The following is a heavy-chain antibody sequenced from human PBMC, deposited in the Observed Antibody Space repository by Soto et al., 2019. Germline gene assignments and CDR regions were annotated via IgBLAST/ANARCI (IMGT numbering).Heavy chain of an antibody. CDR3: ARDGIVVVPAAIPVPDY. D-gene: IGHD2-2*01. Sequence: ASVKVSCKASGYTLTSYGISWVRQAPGQGLEWMGWISAYNGNTNYAQKLQGRVTMTTDTSTSTAYMELRSLRSDDTAVYYCARDGIVVVPAAIPVPDYWGQGTLVTVSS. CDR1: GYTLTSYG. CDR2: ISAYNGNT. J-gene: IGHJ4*02. V-gene: IGHV1-18*01.